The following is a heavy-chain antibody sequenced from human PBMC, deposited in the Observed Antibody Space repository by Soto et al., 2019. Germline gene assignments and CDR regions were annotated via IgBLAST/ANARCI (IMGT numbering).Heavy chain of an antibody. CDR2: ITWNSGHI. J-gene: IGHJ4*02. D-gene: IGHD3-22*01. CDR1: GFNFDDSA. Sequence: EVLLVESGGALVQPGRSLRLSCVASGFNFDDSAMNWVRQVPGKGLEWVSGITWNSGHILYADSVKGRFTISRDNAKKSLYLELNSLRPEDTALYYCAKGRSSMIVVVMDSWGQGTPVTVSS. V-gene: IGHV3-9*01. CDR3: AKGRSSMIVVVMDS.